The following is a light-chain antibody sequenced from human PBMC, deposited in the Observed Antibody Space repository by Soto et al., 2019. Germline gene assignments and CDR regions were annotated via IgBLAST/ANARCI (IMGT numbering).Light chain of an antibody. CDR3: QSYDSRLRVV. CDR1: SSNIGAGYD. CDR2: GNS. J-gene: IGLJ2*01. Sequence: QSVLTQPPSVSWAPGQRVTISCTGSSSNIGAGYDVHWYQQLPGTAPKLLIYGNSNRPSGVPDRFSGSKSGTSASLAITGLQAEDEADYYCQSYDSRLRVVFGGGTKLTVL. V-gene: IGLV1-40*01.